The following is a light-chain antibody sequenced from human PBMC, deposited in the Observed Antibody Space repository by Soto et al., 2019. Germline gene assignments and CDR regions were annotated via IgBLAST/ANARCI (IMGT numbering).Light chain of an antibody. Sequence: EIVMTQCPATLSVSPGERDTLSCRASQSVSSNLAWYQQKPGQAPRLLIYGASTRATGIPARFSGSGSGTEFTLTISSLQSEDFAVYYCQQYNNRWTFGQGTKVDIK. CDR2: GAS. CDR3: QQYNNRWT. V-gene: IGKV3-15*01. CDR1: QSVSSN. J-gene: IGKJ1*01.